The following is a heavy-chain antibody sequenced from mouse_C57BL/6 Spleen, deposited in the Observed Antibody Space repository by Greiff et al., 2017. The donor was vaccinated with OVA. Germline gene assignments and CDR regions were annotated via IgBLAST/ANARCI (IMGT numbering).Heavy chain of an antibody. CDR1: GYTFTSYG. D-gene: IGHD1-1*01. Sequence: VQLQQSGAELARPGASVKLSCKASGYTFTSYGISWVKQRTGQGLEWIGEIYPRSGNTYYNEKFEGKDTLTADKYSSTAYMELRSLTSEDSAVYFCAPPFITTARWYFDVWGTGTTVTVSS. CDR3: APPFITTARWYFDV. J-gene: IGHJ1*03. V-gene: IGHV1-81*01. CDR2: IYPRSGNT.